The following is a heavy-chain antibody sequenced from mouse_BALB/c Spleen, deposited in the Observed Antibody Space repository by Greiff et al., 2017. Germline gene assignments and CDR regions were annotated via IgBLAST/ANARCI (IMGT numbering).Heavy chain of an antibody. V-gene: IGHV5-17*02. CDR1: GFTFSSFG. CDR2: ISSGSSTI. Sequence: EVQGVESGGGLVQPGGSRKLSCAASGFTFSSFGMHWVRQAPEKGLEWVAYISSGSSTIYYADTVKGRFTNSRDNPKNTLFLQMTSQRSEDTAMYYCARNGGGTMDYWGQGTSGTVSS. D-gene: IGHD1-2*01. J-gene: IGHJ4*01. CDR3: ARNGGGTMDY.